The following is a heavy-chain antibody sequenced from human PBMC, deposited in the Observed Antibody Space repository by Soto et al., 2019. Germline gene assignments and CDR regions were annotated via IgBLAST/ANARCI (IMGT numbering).Heavy chain of an antibody. CDR1: GFTFSDYY. J-gene: IGHJ4*02. CDR3: ARLRASSWYMGGYLDY. Sequence: QVQLVESGGGLVKPGGSLRLSCAASGFTFSDYYMTWIRQAPGKGLEWVSYIVSRSAYTAYAESVKGRFTISRDNAKNSLYREVNGLRVEDTAVYYCARLRASSWYMGGYLDYWGQGTVVTVSS. V-gene: IGHV3-11*06. D-gene: IGHD6-13*01. CDR2: IVSRSAYT.